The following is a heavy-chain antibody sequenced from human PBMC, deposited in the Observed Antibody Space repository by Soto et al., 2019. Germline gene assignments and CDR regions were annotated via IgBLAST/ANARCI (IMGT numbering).Heavy chain of an antibody. D-gene: IGHD5-12*01. J-gene: IGHJ6*02. Sequence: GGSLRLSCAAFGFTVSSNYMSWVRQAPGKGLEWVSVIYSGGSTYYADSVKGRFTISRDNSKNTLYLQMNSLRAEDTAVYYCARAKSRGYSGYDFHYYYYGMDVWGQGTTVTVSS. CDR3: ARAKSRGYSGYDFHYYYYGMDV. V-gene: IGHV3-53*01. CDR1: GFTVSSNY. CDR2: IYSGGST.